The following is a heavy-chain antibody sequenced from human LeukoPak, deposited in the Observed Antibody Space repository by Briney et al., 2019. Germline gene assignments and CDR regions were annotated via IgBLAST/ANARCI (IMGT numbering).Heavy chain of an antibody. V-gene: IGHV4-4*07. CDR2: FYTGGST. CDR3: ARSPVGKGDPFDL. CDR1: GAFVSVNY. J-gene: IGHJ3*01. D-gene: IGHD1-26*01. Sequence: PSETLSLTCSVSGAFVSVNYWSWIRQSAGKGLEWIVRFYTGGSTNYNPSLMGRVAVSVDESKNQFSLRLTSVTAADTAVYYCARSPVGKGDPFDLWGQGKMVTVSP.